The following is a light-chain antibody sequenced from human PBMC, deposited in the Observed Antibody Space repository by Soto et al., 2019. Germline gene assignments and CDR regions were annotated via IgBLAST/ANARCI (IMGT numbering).Light chain of an antibody. CDR1: QSVSSNY. CDR2: GAS. V-gene: IGKV3-20*01. CDR3: QHYGSSGT. Sequence: EIVSTQSPCTLSTLTGESATLSCRSSQSVSSNYLAWYKQKPGQAPRLLIYGASNRATGIPDRFSGSGSGTDFTLTIRRLEPEDFAVDYCQHYGSSGTCGQGTKVDIK. J-gene: IGKJ1*01.